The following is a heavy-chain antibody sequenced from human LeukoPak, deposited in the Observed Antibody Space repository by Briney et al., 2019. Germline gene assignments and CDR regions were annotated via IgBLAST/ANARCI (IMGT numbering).Heavy chain of an antibody. CDR3: ARDATYYYDSSGYPDAFDI. CDR1: GYTFTSYG. CDR2: ISAYNGNT. J-gene: IGHJ3*02. V-gene: IGHV1-18*01. D-gene: IGHD3-22*01. Sequence: PGASVKVSCKASGYTFTSYGISWVRQAPGQGLEWMGWISAYNGNTNYAQKLQGRVTMTTDTSTSTAYMGLRSPRSDDTAVYYRARDATYYYDSSGYPDAFDIWGQGTMVTVSS.